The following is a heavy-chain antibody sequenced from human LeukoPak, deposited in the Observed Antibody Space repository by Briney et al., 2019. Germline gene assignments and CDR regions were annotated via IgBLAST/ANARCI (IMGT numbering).Heavy chain of an antibody. V-gene: IGHV1-18*01. J-gene: IGHJ3*02. CDR2: ISAYNGNT. Sequence: ASVRVSCKASGYTFTSYDIRWVRHAPGQGLEWMGWISAYNGNTNYAQKLQGRVTMTTDTSTSTAYMELRSLRSEDTAVYYCASGAAAGTNDAFDIWGQGTMVTVSS. CDR3: ASGAAAGTNDAFDI. CDR1: GYTFTSYD. D-gene: IGHD6-13*01.